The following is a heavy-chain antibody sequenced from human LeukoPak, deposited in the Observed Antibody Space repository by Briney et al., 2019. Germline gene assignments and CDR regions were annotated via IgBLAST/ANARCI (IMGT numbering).Heavy chain of an antibody. CDR1: GFTFSSYA. Sequence: GRSLRLSCAASGFTFSSYAMHWVRQAPGKGLEWVAVISYDGSNKYYADSVKGRFTISRDDSKSIAYLQMNSLKTEDTAVYYCTRDGRLVLWFGETPFAFDIWGQGTMVTVSS. CDR3: TRDGRLVLWFGETPFAFDI. D-gene: IGHD3-10*01. CDR2: ISYDGSNK. J-gene: IGHJ3*02. V-gene: IGHV3-30-3*01.